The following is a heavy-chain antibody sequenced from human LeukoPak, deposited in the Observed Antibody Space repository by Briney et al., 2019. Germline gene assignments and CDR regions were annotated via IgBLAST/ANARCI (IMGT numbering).Heavy chain of an antibody. D-gene: IGHD3-22*01. V-gene: IGHV3-7*03. J-gene: IGHJ4*02. CDR2: IKQDGSEK. CDR3: AKAVLPYDSSGTGLDY. Sequence: GGSLRLSCAASGFTFSSYWMSWVRQAPGKGLEWVANIKQDGSEKYYVDSVKGRFTISRDNSKNTLYLQMNSLRAEDTAVYYCAKAVLPYDSSGTGLDYWGQGTPVTVSS. CDR1: GFTFSSYW.